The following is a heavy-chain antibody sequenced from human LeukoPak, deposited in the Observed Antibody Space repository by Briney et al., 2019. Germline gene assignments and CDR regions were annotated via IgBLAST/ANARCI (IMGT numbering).Heavy chain of an antibody. D-gene: IGHD6-19*01. CDR3: GSRGY. CDR1: GFTFSNYA. Sequence: GGSLRLSCAASGFTFSNYAMHWVRQAPGKGLEWVACISYDGSNKYYSDSAKGRFTISRDTSKNTLYLQMDSLRTEDTAVYYSGSRGYWGQGTLVTVSS. CDR2: ISYDGSNK. V-gene: IGHV3-30-3*01. J-gene: IGHJ4*02.